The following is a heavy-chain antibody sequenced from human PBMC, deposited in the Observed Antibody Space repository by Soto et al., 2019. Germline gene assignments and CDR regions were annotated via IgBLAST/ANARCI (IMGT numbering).Heavy chain of an antibody. CDR2: ISANGQGI. V-gene: IGHV3-23*01. D-gene: IGHD2-2*01. CDR1: GFTFSTYA. CDR3: AKDRKYPRDQFHY. Sequence: SLRPSCAASGFTFSTYALRCVRQATGKGLEWVSAISANGQGIYYADSVRGRFTISRDNSKNTICLHMDSLRAEDTAVYYGAKDRKYPRDQFHYWGQGTLVTVSS. J-gene: IGHJ4*02.